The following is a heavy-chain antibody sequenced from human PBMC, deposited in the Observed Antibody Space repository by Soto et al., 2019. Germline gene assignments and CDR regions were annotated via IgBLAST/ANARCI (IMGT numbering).Heavy chain of an antibody. D-gene: IGHD6-6*01. CDR2: ISSSGSTI. CDR3: AREPRSSSSLDY. V-gene: IGHV3-48*03. Sequence: GALRLSCAASGFTLSSFEMNWVRQAPGKGLEWVSYISSSGSTIKYADSVKGRFTISRDNAKNSLYLQMNSLRAEDTAVYYCAREPRSSSSLDYWGQGTLVTVSS. CDR1: GFTLSSFE. J-gene: IGHJ4*02.